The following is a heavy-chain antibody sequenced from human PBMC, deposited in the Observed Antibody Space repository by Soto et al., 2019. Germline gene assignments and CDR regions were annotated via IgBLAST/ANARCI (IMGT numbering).Heavy chain of an antibody. Sequence: QVQLVESGGGVVQPGRSLRLSCAASGFTFSSYAMHWVRQAPGKGLEWGAVISYDGSNKYYADSVKGRFTISRDNSKNTLYLQTNSLRAEDTAVYYCARDFDYWGQGTLVTVSS. CDR1: GFTFSSYA. CDR3: ARDFDY. J-gene: IGHJ4*02. CDR2: ISYDGSNK. V-gene: IGHV3-30-3*01.